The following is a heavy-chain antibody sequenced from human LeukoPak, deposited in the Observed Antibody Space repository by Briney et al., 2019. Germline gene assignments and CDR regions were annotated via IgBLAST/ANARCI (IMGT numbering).Heavy chain of an antibody. J-gene: IGHJ4*02. CDR2: ISAYNGNT. V-gene: IGHV1-18*01. Sequence: GAPVKVSCTASGGTFSSYAISWVRQAPGQGLEWMGWISAYNGNTNYAQKLQGRVTMTTDTSTSTAYMELRSLRSDDTAVYYCARDNYYDRKIDYWGQGTLVTVSS. CDR1: GGTFSSYA. D-gene: IGHD3-22*01. CDR3: ARDNYYDRKIDY.